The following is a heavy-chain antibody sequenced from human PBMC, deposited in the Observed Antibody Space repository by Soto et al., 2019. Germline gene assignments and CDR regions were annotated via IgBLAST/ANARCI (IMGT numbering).Heavy chain of an antibody. CDR1: GYTFTGYY. Sequence: ASVKVSCKASGYTFTGYYTHWVRQAPGQGLEWMGWINPNSGNTNYAQKLQGRVTMTTDTSTSTAYMELRSLRSDDTAVYYCARAYRLRLGELSLLGAFDIWGQGTMVTVSS. D-gene: IGHD3-16*02. J-gene: IGHJ3*02. CDR2: INPNSGNT. CDR3: ARAYRLRLGELSLLGAFDI. V-gene: IGHV1-18*04.